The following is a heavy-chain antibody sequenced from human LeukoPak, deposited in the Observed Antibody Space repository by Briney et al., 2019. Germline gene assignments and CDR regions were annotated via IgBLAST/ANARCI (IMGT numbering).Heavy chain of an antibody. CDR3: ARDKTTVTSPFGP. Sequence: ASVKVSCKASGYTFTSYYMHWVRQAPGQGLEWMGIINPSGGSTSYAQKFLGRVTMTRDMSTSTVYMELSSLRSEDTAVYYCARDKTTVTSPFGPWGQGTLVTVSS. J-gene: IGHJ5*02. CDR2: INPSGGST. CDR1: GYTFTSYY. V-gene: IGHV1-46*01. D-gene: IGHD4-11*01.